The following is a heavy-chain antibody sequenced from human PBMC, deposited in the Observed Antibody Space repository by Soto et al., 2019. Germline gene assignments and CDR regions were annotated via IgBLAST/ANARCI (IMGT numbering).Heavy chain of an antibody. J-gene: IGHJ6*02. CDR1: GFTFSSYG. V-gene: IGHV3-33*01. CDR2: IWYDGSNK. CDR3: ARDRTMVRGSYSGMDV. Sequence: PGGSLRLSCAASGFTFSSYGMHWVRQAPGKGLEWVAVIWYDGSNKYYADSVKGRFTISRDNSKNTLYLQMNSLRAEDTAVYYCARDRTMVRGSYSGMDVWGQGTTVTVSS. D-gene: IGHD3-10*01.